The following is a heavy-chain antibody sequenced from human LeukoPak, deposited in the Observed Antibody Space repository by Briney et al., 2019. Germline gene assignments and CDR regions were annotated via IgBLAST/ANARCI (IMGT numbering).Heavy chain of an antibody. CDR3: ARGDYYGSGSYYKKTVDY. Sequence: ASVKVSCKASGYTFTGYYIHWVRQAPGQGLEWMGWINPNSGGANYAQKLQGRVTMTTDTSTSTAYMELRSLRSDDTAVYYRARGDYYGSGSYYKKTVDYWGQGTLVTVSS. CDR2: INPNSGGA. CDR1: GYTFTGYY. D-gene: IGHD3-10*01. J-gene: IGHJ4*02. V-gene: IGHV1-2*02.